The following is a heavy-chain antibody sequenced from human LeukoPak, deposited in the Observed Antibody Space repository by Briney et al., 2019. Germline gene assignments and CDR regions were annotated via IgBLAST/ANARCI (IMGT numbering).Heavy chain of an antibody. CDR1: GFTFSSYS. CDR3: AREGRNYYDSSGYYRAEYFQH. J-gene: IGHJ1*01. Sequence: GGSLRLSCAASGFTFSSYSMNWVRQAPGKGLEWVSSISSSSSYIYYADSVKGRFTISRDNAKNSLYLQMNSLRAEDTAVYYCAREGRNYYDSSGYYRAEYFQHWGQGSLVTVSS. CDR2: ISSSSSYI. V-gene: IGHV3-21*01. D-gene: IGHD3-22*01.